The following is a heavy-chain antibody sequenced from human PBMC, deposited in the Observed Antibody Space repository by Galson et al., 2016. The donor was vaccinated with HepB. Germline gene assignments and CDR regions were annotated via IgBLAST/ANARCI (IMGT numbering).Heavy chain of an antibody. CDR1: GFIFSDNA. CDR2: ISVRGGGT. Sequence: SLRLSCAAYGFIFSDNAMSWVRQAPGKGLEWSSAISVRGGGTTYADSVNGRFTISRHNSEDTLYLQMSSLRAEDAAVYYCAQSTLESPYTSSWYYFHYWGRGTLVTVSS. CDR3: AQSTLESPYTSSWYYFHY. V-gene: IGHV3-23*01. J-gene: IGHJ4*02. D-gene: IGHD2-2*02.